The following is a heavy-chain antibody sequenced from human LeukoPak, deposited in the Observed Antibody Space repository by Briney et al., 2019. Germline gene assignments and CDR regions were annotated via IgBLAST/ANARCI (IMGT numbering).Heavy chain of an antibody. V-gene: IGHV3-23*01. D-gene: IGHD4-17*01. CDR1: GFTFSKYD. CDR3: AKEITLTTAYFDY. CDR2: ISDSGDQT. Sequence: GGSLRLSCVASGFTFSKYDMSWVRQAPGKGLEWVSGISDSGDQTYYADSVRARFTISRDNSKNTLYLQVNSLRAEDTALYYCAKEITLTTAYFDYWGQGTLVAVSS. J-gene: IGHJ4*02.